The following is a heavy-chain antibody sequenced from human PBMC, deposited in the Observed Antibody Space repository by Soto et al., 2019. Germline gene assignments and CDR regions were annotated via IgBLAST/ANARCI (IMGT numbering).Heavy chain of an antibody. D-gene: IGHD4-17*01. Sequence: PGGSLRLSCEASGFTFSRNSMIWVRQAPGEGLEWLSYISSSSSTIYYADSVKGRFTVSRDNAKNSLCLQMNSLRAEDTAVYYCAGDTVPDNPRAFDCWGQGT. CDR1: GFTFSRNS. CDR2: ISSSSSTI. CDR3: AGDTVPDNPRAFDC. V-gene: IGHV3-48*01. J-gene: IGHJ4*02.